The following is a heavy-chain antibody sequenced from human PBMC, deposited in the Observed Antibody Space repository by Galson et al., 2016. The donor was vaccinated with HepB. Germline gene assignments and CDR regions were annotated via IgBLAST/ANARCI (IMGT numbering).Heavy chain of an antibody. J-gene: IGHJ6*02. Sequence: SETLSLTCAVSGGSISSDNWWSWVRQPPGKGLEWIGEIYHSGNTNYDPSLKSRVTISVDKSKNQFSLRLTSVTAADTAVYYCASLVYAGYVDYYGVDVWGQGTTVTVSS. CDR1: GGSISSDNW. D-gene: IGHD2-8*01. CDR3: ASLVYAGYVDYYGVDV. V-gene: IGHV4-4*02. CDR2: IYHSGNT.